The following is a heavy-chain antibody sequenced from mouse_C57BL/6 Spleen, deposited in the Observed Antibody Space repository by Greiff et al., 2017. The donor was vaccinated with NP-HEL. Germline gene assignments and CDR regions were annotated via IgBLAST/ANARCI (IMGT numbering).Heavy chain of an antibody. CDR2: INPGSGGT. J-gene: IGHJ2*01. CDR1: GYAFTNYL. Sequence: QVQLQQSGAELVRPGTSVKVSCKASGYAFTNYLIEWVKQRPGQGLEWIGVINPGSGGTNYNEKFKGKATLTADNSSSTAYMQLSSLTSEDSAFYFCARTFDDCYYVDYFDYWGQGTTLTVSS. D-gene: IGHD2-3*01. CDR3: ARTFDDCYYVDYFDY. V-gene: IGHV1-54*01.